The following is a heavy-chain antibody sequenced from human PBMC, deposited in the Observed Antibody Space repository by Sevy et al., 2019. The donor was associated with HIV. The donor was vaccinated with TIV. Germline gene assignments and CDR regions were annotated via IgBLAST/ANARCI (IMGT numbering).Heavy chain of an antibody. CDR3: ARALYDFWSGYYQPTFDY. D-gene: IGHD3-3*01. CDR1: GGSISSGGYS. V-gene: IGHV4-30-2*01. Sequence: SETLSLTCAVSGGSISSGGYSWSWIRQPAGKSREWIGYIYHSGSTYYNPSLKSRVTISVDRSKNQFSLKLSSVTAADTAVYYCARALYDFWSGYYQPTFDYWGQEPWSPSPQ. CDR2: IYHSGST. J-gene: IGHJ4*01.